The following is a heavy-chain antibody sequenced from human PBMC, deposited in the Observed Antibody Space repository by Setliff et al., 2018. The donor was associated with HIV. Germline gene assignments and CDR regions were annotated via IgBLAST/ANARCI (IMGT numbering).Heavy chain of an antibody. J-gene: IGHJ4*02. D-gene: IGHD2-15*01. CDR2: VSSRGDT. V-gene: IGHV4-4*07. CDR3: ARAVAGNTGPFDL. CDR1: DSGTYY. Sequence: PSETLSLTCTVSDSGTYYWSWIRQPAGKGLEWIGRVSSRGDTNYNPSLKSRVTMSVDTSKNQFSLKLTSVTASDTAVYYCARAVAGNTGPFDLWGQGSPVTV.